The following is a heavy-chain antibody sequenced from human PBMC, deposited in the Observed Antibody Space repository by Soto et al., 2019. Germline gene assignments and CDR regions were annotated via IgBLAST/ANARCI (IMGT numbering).Heavy chain of an antibody. CDR1: GFTFSSYS. CDR3: ARDRQSTPWYAADY. CDR2: ISGSGGYI. Sequence: GGSLRLSCEGSGFTFSSYSMNWVRQAPGKGLEWVSSISGSGGYIYYADSVKGRFTISRDNVKNSLYLQMTSLRDEDTALYYCARDRQSTPWYAADYWGQGSLVTVSS. V-gene: IGHV3-21*01. D-gene: IGHD6-13*01. J-gene: IGHJ4*02.